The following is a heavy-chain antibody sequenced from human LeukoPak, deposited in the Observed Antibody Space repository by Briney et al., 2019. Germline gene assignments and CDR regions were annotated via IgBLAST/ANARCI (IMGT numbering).Heavy chain of an antibody. D-gene: IGHD3-3*01. V-gene: IGHV3-21*01. CDR1: GFTFSSYS. Sequence: AGGSLRLSCAASGFTFSSYSMNWVRQAPGKGLEWVSSISSSSSYIYYADSVKGRFTISRDNAKNSLYLQMNSLRAEDTAVYYCARDRITIFGVVPGFDYWGQGTLVTVSS. CDR2: ISSSSSYI. J-gene: IGHJ4*02. CDR3: ARDRITIFGVVPGFDY.